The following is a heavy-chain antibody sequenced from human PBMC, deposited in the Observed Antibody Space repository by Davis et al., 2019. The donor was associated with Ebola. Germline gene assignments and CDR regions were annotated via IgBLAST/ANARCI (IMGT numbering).Heavy chain of an antibody. Sequence: GESLKISCAASGFVFSNAWMNWVRQVPGKGLEWVGRIKSKTDGGTTDYSAPVQGRFTISRDDSKDTVYLQMNSLKTEDTAMYYCTTDGCSTTSCQNGDFDNWGQGTLVTVSS. CDR2: IKSKTDGGTT. V-gene: IGHV3-15*07. D-gene: IGHD2-2*01. CDR1: GFVFSNAW. CDR3: TTDGCSTTSCQNGDFDN. J-gene: IGHJ4*02.